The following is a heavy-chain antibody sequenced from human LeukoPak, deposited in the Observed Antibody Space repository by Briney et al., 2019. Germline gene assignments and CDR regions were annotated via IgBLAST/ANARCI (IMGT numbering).Heavy chain of an antibody. J-gene: IGHJ5*02. D-gene: IGHD5-12*01. V-gene: IGHV3-7*01. CDR3: GRDGGYSGGYWFDP. CDR2: INQDGREK. Sequence: SGGSLRLSGAASGFTFSSYWMRWVPPAPGKGLEWVANINQDGREKYHVDSVKGRFTMSRDNAKNSLYLQMNSLGAEDAAVYYCGRDGGYSGGYWFDPWGQGTLVTVSS. CDR1: GFTFSSYW.